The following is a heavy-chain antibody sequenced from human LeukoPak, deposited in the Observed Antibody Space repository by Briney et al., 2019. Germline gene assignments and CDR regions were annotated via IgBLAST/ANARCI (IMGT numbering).Heavy chain of an antibody. D-gene: IGHD3-10*01. CDR3: AKRGVVVRVILVGFHREANYFDS. CDR2: ISGSGGGT. Sequence: PGGSLRLSCTVSGITLSNYGMSWVRQAPGKGLEWVAGISGSGGGTNYADSVKGRFTISRDNPKHTLYPQMHSLRADDTAVYFCAKRGVVVRVILVGFHREANYFDSWGQGALVTVSS. CDR1: GITLSNYG. J-gene: IGHJ4*02. V-gene: IGHV3-23*01.